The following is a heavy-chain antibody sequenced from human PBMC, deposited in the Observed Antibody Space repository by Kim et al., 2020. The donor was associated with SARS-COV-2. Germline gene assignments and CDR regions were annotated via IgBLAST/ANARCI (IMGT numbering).Heavy chain of an antibody. J-gene: IGHJ3*02. V-gene: IGHV1-69*13. D-gene: IGHD3-22*01. Sequence: SVKVSCKASGGTFSSYAISWVRQAPGQGLEWMGGIIPIFGTANYAQKFQGRVTITADESTSTAYMELSSLRSEDTAVYYCARDAEVVVTYGGSSAFDIWGQGTMVTVSS. CDR1: GGTFSSYA. CDR2: IIPIFGTA. CDR3: ARDAEVVVTYGGSSAFDI.